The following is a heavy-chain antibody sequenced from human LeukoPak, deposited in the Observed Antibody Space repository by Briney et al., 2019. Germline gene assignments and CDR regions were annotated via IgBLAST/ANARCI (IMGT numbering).Heavy chain of an antibody. J-gene: IGHJ5*02. D-gene: IGHD1-26*01. V-gene: IGHV1-8*02. CDR3: ARGQWEDGGNWFDP. Sequence: GASVKVSCKASGGTFSSYAISWVRQAPGQGLEWMGWINAGNGNTKYSQEFQGRVTMTRSTSISTAYMELSGLISEDTAVYYCARGQWEDGGNWFDPWGQGTLVTVSS. CDR2: INAGNGNT. CDR1: GGTFSSYA.